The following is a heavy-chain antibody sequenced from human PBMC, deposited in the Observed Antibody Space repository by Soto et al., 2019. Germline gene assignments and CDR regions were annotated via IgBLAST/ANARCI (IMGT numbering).Heavy chain of an antibody. V-gene: IGHV1-69*06. J-gene: IGHJ6*02. CDR3: AFGLDPITIFGVVIMGPVYYGMDV. Sequence: AASVKVSCKASGGTFSSYAISWVRQAPGQGLEWMGGIIPIFGTANYAQKFQGRVTITADKSTSTAYMELSSLRSEDTAVYYCAFGLDPITIFGVVIMGPVYYGMDVWGQGTTVTVSS. CDR2: IIPIFGTA. CDR1: GGTFSSYA. D-gene: IGHD3-3*01.